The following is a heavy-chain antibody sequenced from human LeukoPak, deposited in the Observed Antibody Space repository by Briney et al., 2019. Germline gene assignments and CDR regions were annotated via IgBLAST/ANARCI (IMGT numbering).Heavy chain of an antibody. Sequence: GGSLRLSCAASGFTFSSYAMSWVRQAPGKGLEWVSTTSGSSGNTYYADSVKGRFTISRDNSNNTLYLQMNSLRADDTAIYYCAQGDGTYYDFWSGSFVDYWGQGTLVTVSS. CDR3: AQGDGTYYDFWSGSFVDY. CDR1: GFTFSSYA. D-gene: IGHD3-3*01. V-gene: IGHV3-23*01. J-gene: IGHJ4*02. CDR2: TSGSSGNT.